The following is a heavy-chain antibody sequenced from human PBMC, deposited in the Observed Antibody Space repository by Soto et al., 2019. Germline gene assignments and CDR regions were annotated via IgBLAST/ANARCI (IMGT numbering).Heavy chain of an antibody. CDR1: GFTFDDYA. J-gene: IGHJ6*03. CDR2: ISWNSGSI. D-gene: IGHD3-9*01. CDR3: AKIGLGAILTGYSDAYYMDV. V-gene: IGHV3-9*01. Sequence: GGSLRLSCAASGFTFDDYAMHWVRQAPGKGLEWVSGISWNSGSIGYADSVKGRFTISRDNAKNSLYLQMNSLRAEDTALYYCAKIGLGAILTGYSDAYYMDVWGKGTTVTVSS.